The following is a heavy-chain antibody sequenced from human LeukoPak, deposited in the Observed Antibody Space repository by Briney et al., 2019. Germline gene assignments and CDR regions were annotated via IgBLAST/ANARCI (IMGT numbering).Heavy chain of an antibody. CDR2: FDPEDGET. CDR1: GYTLTELS. V-gene: IGHV1-24*01. J-gene: IGHJ5*02. CDR3: ATRYGSAPDWFDP. D-gene: IGHD3-10*01. Sequence: ASVKVSCKVSGYTLTELSMHWVRQAPGKGLEWLGGFDPEDGETIYAQKFQGRVTMTEDTSTDTAYMELSSLRSEDTAVYYCATRYGSAPDWFDPWGQGTLVTVSS.